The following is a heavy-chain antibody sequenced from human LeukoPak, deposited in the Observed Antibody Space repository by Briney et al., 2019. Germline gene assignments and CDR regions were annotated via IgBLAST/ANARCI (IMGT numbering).Heavy chain of an antibody. CDR2: INPNSGGT. Sequence: ASVKVSCKTSEYTFIAYYVHWVRQAPGQGLEWMGRINPNSGGTNYAQKFQGRVTITRDTSANTAYMELTSLRSEDTAVYYCARRDRRHFDYWGQGTLVTVSS. CDR1: EYTFIAYY. D-gene: IGHD3-22*01. CDR3: ARRDRRHFDY. J-gene: IGHJ4*02. V-gene: IGHV1-2*06.